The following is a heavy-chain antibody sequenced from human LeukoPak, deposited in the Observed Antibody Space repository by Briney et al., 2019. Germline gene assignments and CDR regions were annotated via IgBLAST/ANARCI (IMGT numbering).Heavy chain of an antibody. D-gene: IGHD1-26*01. CDR3: ARALRIYYYFDY. CDR2: FSPSGGGT. Sequence: GGSLRLSCAASGFTFTNNFMSWVRQAPGKGLEWVSAFSPSGGGTYYADSVKGRFTISRDNSKNTLYLQMNSLRAEDTAVYYCARALRIYYYFDYWGQGTLVTVSS. CDR1: GFTFTNNF. V-gene: IGHV3-23*01. J-gene: IGHJ4*02.